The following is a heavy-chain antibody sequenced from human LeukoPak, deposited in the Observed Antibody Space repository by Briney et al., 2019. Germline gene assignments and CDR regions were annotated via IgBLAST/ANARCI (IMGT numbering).Heavy chain of an antibody. CDR3: ARANSYGTPFDY. D-gene: IGHD5-18*01. CDR2: INAGNGNT. J-gene: IGHJ4*02. V-gene: IGHV1-3*01. CDR1: GYTFTSYV. Sequence: ASVKVSCKASGYTFTSYVMHWVRQAPGQRLEWMGWINAGNGNTKYSQKFQGRVTITRDTSASTAYMELSSLRSEDTAVYYCARANSYGTPFDYWGQGTLVTVSS.